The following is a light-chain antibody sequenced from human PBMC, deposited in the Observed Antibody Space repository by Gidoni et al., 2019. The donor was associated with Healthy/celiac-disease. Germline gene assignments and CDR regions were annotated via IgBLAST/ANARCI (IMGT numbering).Light chain of an antibody. Sequence: EIVMPQSPATLSVSPGERATLSCRASQSVSSNLAWYQQKPGPAPRLLIYGASTRATGIPARFSGSGSGTEFTLTISSLQSEDFAVYYCQQYNNGLTFXGXTKVEIK. CDR2: GAS. CDR1: QSVSSN. J-gene: IGKJ4*01. V-gene: IGKV3-15*01. CDR3: QQYNNGLT.